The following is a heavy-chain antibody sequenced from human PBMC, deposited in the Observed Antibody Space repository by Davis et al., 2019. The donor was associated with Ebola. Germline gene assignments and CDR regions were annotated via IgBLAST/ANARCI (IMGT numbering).Heavy chain of an antibody. CDR2: ISTSGGNT. J-gene: IGHJ3*02. CDR3: AKDVLLRFGELDAFDI. CDR1: GFTFSSYA. V-gene: IGHV3-23*01. Sequence: GGSLRLSCAASGFTFSSYAMNWVRQAPGKGLEWVSTISTSGGNTYYADSVKGRFTISRDNSKNTLYLQMNSLRAEDTAVYYCAKDVLLRFGELDAFDIWGQGTMVTVSS. D-gene: IGHD3-10*01.